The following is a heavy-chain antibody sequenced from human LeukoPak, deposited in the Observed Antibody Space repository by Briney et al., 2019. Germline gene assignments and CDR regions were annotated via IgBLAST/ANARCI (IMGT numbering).Heavy chain of an antibody. J-gene: IGHJ3*02. CDR1: GFTFSSYA. CDR2: ISGSGGST. Sequence: GGSLRLSCAASGFTFSSYAMSWVRQAPGKGLEWVSAISGSGGSTYYADSVKGRFTISRDNSKNTLYLQMNSLRAEDTAVYYCARDLKAVAGPIDAFDIWGQGTMVTVSS. CDR3: ARDLKAVAGPIDAFDI. D-gene: IGHD6-19*01. V-gene: IGHV3-23*01.